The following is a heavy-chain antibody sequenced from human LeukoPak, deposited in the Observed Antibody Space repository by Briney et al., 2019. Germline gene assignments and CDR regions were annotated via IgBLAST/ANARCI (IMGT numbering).Heavy chain of an antibody. V-gene: IGHV3-74*01. J-gene: IGHJ4*02. CDR2: IDGDGSST. CDR1: GFTFSNYW. CDR3: ARTIVGAAFDY. Sequence: GGSLRLSCAASGFTFSNYWMHWVRQAPGKGLVWVSRIDGDGSSTSYADSVKGRFTISRDNAKNTLYLQMTSLRAEDTAAYYCARTIVGAAFDYWGQGTLVTVSS. D-gene: IGHD1-26*01.